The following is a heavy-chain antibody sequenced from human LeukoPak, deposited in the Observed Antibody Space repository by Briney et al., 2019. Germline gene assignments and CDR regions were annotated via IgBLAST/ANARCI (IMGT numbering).Heavy chain of an antibody. J-gene: IGHJ6*04. CDR3: AELGITMIGGV. CDR1: GFSFSSYD. Sequence: GGSLRLSCAASGFSFSSYDMNWVRQAPGKGLEWISNISSSSITTDYADSVKGRFTISRDNAKNSLYLQMNSLRAEDTAVYYCAELGITMIGGVWGKGTTVTISS. V-gene: IGHV3-48*03. D-gene: IGHD3-10*02. CDR2: ISSSSITT.